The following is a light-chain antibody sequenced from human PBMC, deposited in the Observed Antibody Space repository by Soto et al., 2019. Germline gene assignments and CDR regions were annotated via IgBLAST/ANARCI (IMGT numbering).Light chain of an antibody. V-gene: IGLV1-40*01. CDR1: NSNIGAGYD. J-gene: IGLJ1*01. CDR2: GST. CDR3: QYYDSSLSRVNV. Sequence: QSALTQPPSVSGAPGQWVTISCTGSNSNIGAGYDVHWYQQLPGAAPKLLIYGSTKRPSGVPDRFSGSKSGTSASLAITGLQAEDEADYHCQYYDSSLSRVNVFGTGXK.